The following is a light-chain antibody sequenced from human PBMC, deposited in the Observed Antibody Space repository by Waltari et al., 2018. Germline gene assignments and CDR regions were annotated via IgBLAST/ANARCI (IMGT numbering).Light chain of an antibody. V-gene: IGLV2-23*01. CDR3: CSFTGSRYV. Sequence: QSALTQPASVSGSPGQSLTISCTGASDAIGTFNLVSWYQHHPDKAPKLIIFEANKRPAGVSDRFSGSMSGTTASLTISGLQTEDEADYYCCSFTGSRYVFGSGTTVIV. CDR2: EAN. J-gene: IGLJ1*01. CDR1: SDAIGTFNL.